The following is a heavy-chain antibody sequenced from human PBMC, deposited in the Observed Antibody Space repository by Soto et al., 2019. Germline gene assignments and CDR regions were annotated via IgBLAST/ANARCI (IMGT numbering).Heavy chain of an antibody. D-gene: IGHD3-22*01. J-gene: IGHJ3*02. CDR3: ARDYYDSSGYYRGTDAFDI. CDR2: ISAYNGNT. V-gene: IGHV1-18*01. Sequence: QVQLVQSGAEVKKPGASVKVSCKASGYTFTSYGISWVRQAPGQGLEWMGWISAYNGNTNYAQKLQGRVTMTTDTSTSTAYMELRSLRSDDTAVYYYARDYYDSSGYYRGTDAFDIWGQGTMVTVSS. CDR1: GYTFTSYG.